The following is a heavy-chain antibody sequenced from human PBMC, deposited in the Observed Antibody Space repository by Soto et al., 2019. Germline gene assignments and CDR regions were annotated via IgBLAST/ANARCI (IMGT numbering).Heavy chain of an antibody. CDR1: GGSISSYY. CDR2: IYYSGST. D-gene: IGHD6-13*01. V-gene: IGHV4-59*01. CDR3: AGNLAAADYYYYMDV. Sequence: TVSGGSISSYYWSWIRQPPGKGLEWIGYIYYSGSTNYNPSLKSRVTISVDTSKNQFSLKLSSVTAADTAVYYCAGNLAAADYYYYMDVWGKGTTVTVSS. J-gene: IGHJ6*03.